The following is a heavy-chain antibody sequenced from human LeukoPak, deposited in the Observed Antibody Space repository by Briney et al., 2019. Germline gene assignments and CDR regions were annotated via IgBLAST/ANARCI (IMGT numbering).Heavy chain of an antibody. CDR2: ISAYNGNT. CDR3: ARENRLQGSYYYGMDV. D-gene: IGHD5-24*01. V-gene: IGHV1-18*04. Sequence: ASVKVSCRASGYTFTSYYMHWVRQAPGQGLEWMGWISAYNGNTNYAQKLQGRVTMTTDTSTSTAYMELRSLRSDDTAVYYCARENRLQGSYYYGMDVWGQGTTDTVSS. J-gene: IGHJ6*02. CDR1: GYTFTSYY.